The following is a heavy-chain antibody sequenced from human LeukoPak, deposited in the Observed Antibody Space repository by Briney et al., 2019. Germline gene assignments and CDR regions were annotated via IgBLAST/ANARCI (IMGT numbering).Heavy chain of an antibody. V-gene: IGHV1-18*01. CDR3: ARSPHGGYFDWLSDWFDP. D-gene: IGHD3-9*01. J-gene: IGHJ5*02. Sequence: ASVKVSFKSSGYTFTSYGISWVRQAPGQGLEWMGWISAYNGNTNYAQKLQGRVTMTTDTSTSTAYMELRSLRSDDAAVYYCARSPHGGYFDWLSDWFDPWGQGTLVTVSS. CDR1: GYTFTSYG. CDR2: ISAYNGNT.